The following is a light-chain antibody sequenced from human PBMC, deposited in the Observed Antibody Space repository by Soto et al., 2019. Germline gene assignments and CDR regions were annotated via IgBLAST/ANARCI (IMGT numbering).Light chain of an antibody. Sequence: QLVLTQSPSASASLGASVKLICTLSSGHSSYAIAWHQQQPEKGPRYLMKLNSDGSHNKGDGIPDRFSGSSSGAERYLTISSLQSEDEGDYYCQTWGSGFAVFGGGTQLTVL. CDR1: SGHSSYA. CDR3: QTWGSGFAV. V-gene: IGLV4-69*01. CDR2: LNSDGSH. J-gene: IGLJ7*01.